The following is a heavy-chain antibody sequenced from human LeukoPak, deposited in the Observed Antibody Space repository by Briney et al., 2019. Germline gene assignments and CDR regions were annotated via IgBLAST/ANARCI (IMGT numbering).Heavy chain of an antibody. D-gene: IGHD1-1*01. CDR1: GYTFTSYD. Sequence: GPVKVSCKASGYTFTSYDINWVRQATGQGLEWMGWMNPNSGNTGYAQKFQGRVTMTRNTSISTAYMELSSLRSEDTAVYYCARLDGTTGTFGYWGQGTLVTASS. V-gene: IGHV1-8*01. CDR3: ARLDGTTGTFGY. CDR2: MNPNSGNT. J-gene: IGHJ4*02.